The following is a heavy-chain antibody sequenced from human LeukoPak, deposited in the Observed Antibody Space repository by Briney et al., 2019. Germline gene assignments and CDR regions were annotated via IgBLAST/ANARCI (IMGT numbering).Heavy chain of an antibody. J-gene: IGHJ4*02. Sequence: GRSLRLSCAASGFTFSSYGMHWVRQAPGKGLEWVAVIWYDGSNKYYADSVKGRFTISRDNAKNSLYLQMNSLRAEDTAVYYCARRIAVAGTETNFDYWGQGTLVTVSS. V-gene: IGHV3-33*01. CDR2: IWYDGSNK. CDR3: ARRIAVAGTETNFDY. D-gene: IGHD6-19*01. CDR1: GFTFSSYG.